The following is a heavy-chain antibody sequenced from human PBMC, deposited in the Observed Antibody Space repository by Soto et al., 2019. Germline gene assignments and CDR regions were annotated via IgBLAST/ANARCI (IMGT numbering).Heavy chain of an antibody. J-gene: IGHJ6*02. Sequence: QVQLVQSGAEVKKPGASVKVSCKASGYTFTSYGISWVRQAPGQGLEWMGWISAYNGNTNYAQKLQGRVTMTTDTSTSTAYMEMRSLRSDDTAVYYCARARSDIVLSGAYGMDVWGQGTTVTVSS. V-gene: IGHV1-18*01. CDR3: ARARSDIVLSGAYGMDV. CDR1: GYTFTSYG. CDR2: ISAYNGNT. D-gene: IGHD2-15*01.